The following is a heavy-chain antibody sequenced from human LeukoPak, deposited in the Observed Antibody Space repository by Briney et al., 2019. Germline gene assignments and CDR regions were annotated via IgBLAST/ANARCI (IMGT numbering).Heavy chain of an antibody. J-gene: IGHJ4*02. V-gene: IGHV3-30*18. CDR1: GFTFSSYS. CDR3: AKERRTYSSGWWGDY. Sequence: GGSLRLSCAASGFTFSSYSMNWVRQAPGKGLEWVAVISYDGTNKYYADSVKGRFTISRDNSKNTLYLQMNSLRADEDTAVYYCAKERRTYSSGWWGDYWGQGTLVTVSS. D-gene: IGHD6-19*01. CDR2: ISYDGTNK.